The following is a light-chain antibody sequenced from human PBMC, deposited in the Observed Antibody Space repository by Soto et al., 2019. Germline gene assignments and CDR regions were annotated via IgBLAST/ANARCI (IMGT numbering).Light chain of an antibody. CDR1: SSDVGGYNY. CDR2: EVS. V-gene: IGLV2-14*01. Sequence: QSALTQPASVSGSPGQSITISCTGTSSDVGGYNYVSWYQQHPGKAPKLMIYEVSNRPSGVPNRFSGSKSGNTASLTISGLQADDEADYYCSSYTRSSTLVFGGGTKLTVL. CDR3: SSYTRSSTLV. J-gene: IGLJ3*02.